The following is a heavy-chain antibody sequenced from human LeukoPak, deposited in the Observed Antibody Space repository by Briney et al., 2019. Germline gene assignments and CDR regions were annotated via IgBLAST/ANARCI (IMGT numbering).Heavy chain of an antibody. J-gene: IGHJ6*03. D-gene: IGHD3-10*01. CDR1: GGSISSSSYY. CDR2: IYYSGST. Sequence: SETLSLTCTVSGGSISSSSYYWGWIRQPPGKGLEWIGSIYYSGSTYYNPSLKSRVTISVDASKNQFSLKLSSVTAADTAVYYCARRARGRYYYMDVWGKGTTVTVSS. V-gene: IGHV4-39*01. CDR3: ARRARGRYYYMDV.